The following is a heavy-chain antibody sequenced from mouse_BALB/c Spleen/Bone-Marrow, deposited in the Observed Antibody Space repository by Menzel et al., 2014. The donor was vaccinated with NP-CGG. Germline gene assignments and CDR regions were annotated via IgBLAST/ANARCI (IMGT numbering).Heavy chain of an antibody. CDR1: GYTFTSYW. CDR2: INPSKGRT. V-gene: IGHV1S81*02. D-gene: IGHD1-1*01. Sequence: VQLQQSGAELVKPGASVKLSCEASGYTFTSYWMHWVKQRPGQGLEWIGEINPSKGRTNYNEKFKSKATLTVDKSSSTAYMQLSSLTSEDSAVYYCAPYYYGSSYGFYWYFDVWGTGTTVTVSS. J-gene: IGHJ1*03. CDR3: APYYYGSSYGFYWYFDV.